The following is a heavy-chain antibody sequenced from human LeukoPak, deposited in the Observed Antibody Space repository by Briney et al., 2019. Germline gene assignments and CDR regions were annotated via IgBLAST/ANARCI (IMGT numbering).Heavy chain of an antibody. CDR2: TYYRSKWYN. J-gene: IGHJ6*02. V-gene: IGHV6-1*01. CDR1: GDSVSSNSAA. D-gene: IGHD6-19*01. CDR3: ARDIAVAGDVIYYGMDV. Sequence: SQTLSLTCAISGDSVSSNSAAWNWIRQSPSRGLEWLGRTYYRSKWYNDYAVSVKSRITINPDTSKNQFSLQLNSVTHEDTAVYYCARDIAVAGDVIYYGMDVWGQGTTVTVSS.